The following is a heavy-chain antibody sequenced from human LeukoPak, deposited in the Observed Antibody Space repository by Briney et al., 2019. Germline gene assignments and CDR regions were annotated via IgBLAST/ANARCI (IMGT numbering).Heavy chain of an antibody. CDR2: MNPNSGNT. Sequence: ASVKVSCKASGSTFTDYYMHWVRQATGQGLEWMGWMNPNSGNTGYAQKFQGRVTITRNTSISTAYMELSSLRSEDTAVYYCARDPLNCGGDCYHFDYWGQGTLVTVSS. D-gene: IGHD2-21*02. V-gene: IGHV1-8*03. J-gene: IGHJ4*02. CDR1: GSTFTDYY. CDR3: ARDPLNCGGDCYHFDY.